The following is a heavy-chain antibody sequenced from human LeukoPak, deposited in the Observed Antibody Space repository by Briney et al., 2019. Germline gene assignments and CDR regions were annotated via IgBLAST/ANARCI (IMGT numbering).Heavy chain of an antibody. J-gene: IGHJ4*02. Sequence: PGGSLRLSCAASGFTFSSYAMSWVRQAPGKGLEWVSAISGSGGSTYYADSVKGRFTISRDNSKNTLYLQMSSLRAEDTAVYYCAKNEHDFWSGSYYFDYWGQGTLVTVSS. CDR2: ISGSGGST. V-gene: IGHV3-23*01. CDR3: AKNEHDFWSGSYYFDY. CDR1: GFTFSSYA. D-gene: IGHD3-3*01.